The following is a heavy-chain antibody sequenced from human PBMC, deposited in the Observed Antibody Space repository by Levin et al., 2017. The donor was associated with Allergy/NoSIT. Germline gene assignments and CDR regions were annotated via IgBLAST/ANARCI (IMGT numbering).Heavy chain of an antibody. J-gene: IGHJ6*02. V-gene: IGHV3-66*01. CDR1: GFTVSSNY. D-gene: IGHD3-10*01. CDR2: IYSGGST. CDR3: AARLAGEYDYGMDV. Sequence: GGSLRLSCAASGFTVSSNYMSWVRQAPGKGLEWVSVIYSGGSTYYADSVKGRFTISRDNSKNTLYLQMNSLRAEDTAVYYCAARLAGEYDYGMDVWGQGTTVTVSS.